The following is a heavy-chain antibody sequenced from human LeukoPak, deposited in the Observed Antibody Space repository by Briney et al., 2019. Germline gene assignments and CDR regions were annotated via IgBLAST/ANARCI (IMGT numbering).Heavy chain of an antibody. CDR3: ARGSPTANF. Sequence: SETLSLTCAVYGGSFSGYYWSWIRQPPGKGLEWIGEINHSGSTNYNPSLKSRVTISVDTSKNQFSLKLSSVTAADTAVYYCARGSPTANFWGQGTLVTVSS. D-gene: IGHD1-1*01. J-gene: IGHJ4*02. CDR2: INHSGST. CDR1: GGSFSGYY. V-gene: IGHV4-34*01.